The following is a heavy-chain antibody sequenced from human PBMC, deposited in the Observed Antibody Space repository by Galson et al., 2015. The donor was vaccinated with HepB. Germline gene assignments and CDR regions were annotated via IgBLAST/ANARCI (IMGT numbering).Heavy chain of an antibody. V-gene: IGHV1-2*06. Sequence: SAKGSCKASGYTFTDYYRHWVRQAPGQGRGWVGRTNTNSGGTDYAQRFQGRVTMTRDTSLNTAYMDLSRLTSDDTAVYYCARQLAAWYNDNWFYFDYWGQGTLVTVSS. D-gene: IGHD1-1*01. CDR1: GYTFTDYY. CDR3: ARQLAAWYNDNWFYFDY. CDR2: TNTNSGGT. J-gene: IGHJ4*02.